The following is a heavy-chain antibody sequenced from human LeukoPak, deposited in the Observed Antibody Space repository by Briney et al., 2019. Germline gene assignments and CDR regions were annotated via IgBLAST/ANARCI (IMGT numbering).Heavy chain of an antibody. CDR3: ARGYCSSTSCYMSAFDI. J-gene: IGHJ3*02. CDR1: GGTFSSYT. V-gene: IGHV1-69*02. D-gene: IGHD2-2*02. Sequence: SVKVCCKASGGTFSSYTISWVRQAPGQGLEWMGRIIPILGIANYAQKFQGRVTITADKSTSTAYMELSSLRSEDTAVYYCARGYCSSTSCYMSAFDIWGQGTMVTVSS. CDR2: IIPILGIA.